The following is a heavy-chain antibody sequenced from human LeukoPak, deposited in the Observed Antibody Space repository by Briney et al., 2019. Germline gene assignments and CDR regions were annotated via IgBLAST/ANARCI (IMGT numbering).Heavy chain of an antibody. J-gene: IGHJ3*02. CDR3: ARGVAPITMIVVVIGDAFDI. D-gene: IGHD3-22*01. Sequence: PSETLSFTCAVYGGSFSGYYWSWIRQPPGKGLEWIGEINHSGSTNYNPSLKSRVTISVDTSKNQFSLKLSSVTAADTAVYYCARGVAPITMIVVVIGDAFDIWGQGTMVTVSS. CDR2: INHSGST. V-gene: IGHV4-34*01. CDR1: GGSFSGYY.